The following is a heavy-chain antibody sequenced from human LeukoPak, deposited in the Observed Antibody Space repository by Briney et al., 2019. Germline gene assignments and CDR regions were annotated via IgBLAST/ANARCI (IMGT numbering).Heavy chain of an antibody. J-gene: IGHJ3*02. CDR2: ISAYNGNT. V-gene: IGHV1-18*04. Sequence: GASVKVSCKASGYTFTGYYMHWVRQAPGQGLEWMGWISAYNGNTNYAQKLQGRVTMTTDTSTSTAYMELRSLRSDDTAVYYCARGGQQYDAFDIWGQGTMVTVSS. CDR1: GYTFTGYY. CDR3: ARGGQQYDAFDI. D-gene: IGHD6-13*01.